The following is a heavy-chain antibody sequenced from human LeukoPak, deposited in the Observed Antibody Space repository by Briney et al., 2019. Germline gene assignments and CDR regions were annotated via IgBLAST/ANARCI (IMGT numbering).Heavy chain of an antibody. CDR3: WYAPDY. Sequence: GFLRLSCSASGFTFSTAWMSWVRQAPGKGLEWVGRIKSKTDGGTTEYAAPVKGRFTISRDDSKNTLYLQMNSLIIEDTAVYYCWYAPDYWGQGTLVTVSS. D-gene: IGHD6-13*01. CDR2: IKSKTDGGTT. V-gene: IGHV3-15*01. CDR1: GFTFSTAW. J-gene: IGHJ4*02.